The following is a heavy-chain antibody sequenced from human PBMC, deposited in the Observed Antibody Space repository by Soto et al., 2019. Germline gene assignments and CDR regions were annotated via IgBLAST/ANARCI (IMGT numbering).Heavy chain of an antibody. CDR3: AKDSYYYGTSGYYSWDAFDI. D-gene: IGHD3-22*01. CDR2: IGGSGGST. V-gene: IGHV3-23*01. J-gene: IGHJ3*02. CDR1: VFTFSSYA. Sequence: LRLSCAASVFTFSSYAMTWVRQAPGKGLEWVSTIGGSGGSTYYADSVKGRYTVSRDNSKDTLYLQMNSLRAEDTAVYYCAKDSYYYGTSGYYSWDAFDIWGQGTMVTVSS.